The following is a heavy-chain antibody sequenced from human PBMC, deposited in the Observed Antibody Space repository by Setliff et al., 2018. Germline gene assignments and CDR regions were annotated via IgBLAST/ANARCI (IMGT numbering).Heavy chain of an antibody. J-gene: IGHJ4*02. V-gene: IGHV4-59*01. CDR2: IYYSGST. CDR3: ARESPLDDYVWGSYRSYYFDY. D-gene: IGHD3-16*02. Sequence: SETLSLTCTVSGGSISSYYWSWIRQPPGKGLGWIGYIYYSGSTNYNPSLKSRVTISVDTSKNQFSLKLSSVTAADTAVYYCARESPLDDYVWGSYRSYYFDYWGQGTLVTVSS. CDR1: GGSISSYY.